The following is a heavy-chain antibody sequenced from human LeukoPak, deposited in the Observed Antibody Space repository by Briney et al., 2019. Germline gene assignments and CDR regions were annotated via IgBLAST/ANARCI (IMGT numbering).Heavy chain of an antibody. CDR3: YIHYYDTSAYKGY. J-gene: IGHJ4*02. CDR1: RFTFSSYA. V-gene: IGHV3-23*01. Sequence: GGSLRLSCAASRFTFSSYAMSWVRQAPGKGLEWVSAISGSGGSTYYADSVKGPFTISRDNSKNTLYLQMNSLRAEDTAVYYCYIHYYDTSAYKGYWGQGTLVTVSS. D-gene: IGHD3-22*01. CDR2: ISGSGGST.